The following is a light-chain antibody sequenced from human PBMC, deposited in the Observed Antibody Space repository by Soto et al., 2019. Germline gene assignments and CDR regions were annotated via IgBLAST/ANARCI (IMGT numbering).Light chain of an antibody. CDR2: KDN. CDR1: MSNIGRNT. Sequence: QAVLTQPPSTSGVPGQRVTIYCSGSMSNIGRNTVNWYQQLPGTAPKVLMYKDNRRPSGVPDRFSGSKSGTSASLAISGLQSEDEATYYCAAWDVGLEGPIFGGGTKLTVL. V-gene: IGLV1-44*01. CDR3: AAWDVGLEGPI. J-gene: IGLJ2*01.